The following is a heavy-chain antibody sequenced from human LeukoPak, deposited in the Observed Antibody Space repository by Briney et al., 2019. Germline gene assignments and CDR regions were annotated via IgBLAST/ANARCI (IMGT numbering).Heavy chain of an antibody. CDR2: INHSGSS. CDR1: GGSFSGYY. Sequence: SETLSLTCAVSGGSFSGYYWSWIRQPPGEGLEWIGEINHSGSSNYNPSLKSRVTISVDTSKNQFSLKLNSMTAADTAVYYCARGREIGYQLPLDYWGQGTLVTVSS. J-gene: IGHJ4*02. V-gene: IGHV4-34*01. CDR3: ARGREIGYQLPLDY. D-gene: IGHD2-2*01.